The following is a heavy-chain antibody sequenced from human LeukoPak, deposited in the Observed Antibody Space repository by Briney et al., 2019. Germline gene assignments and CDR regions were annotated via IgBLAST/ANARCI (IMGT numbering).Heavy chain of an antibody. J-gene: IGHJ5*02. Sequence: ASVKVSCKASGGTFSSYAISWVRQAPGQGLEWMGGIIPIIGTANYAQKFQGRVTITADESTSTAYMELSSLRSEDTAVYYCASCSSTIRRGFDPWGQGTLVTVSS. CDR1: GGTFSSYA. D-gene: IGHD2-2*01. CDR3: ASCSSTIRRGFDP. CDR2: IIPIIGTA. V-gene: IGHV1-69*13.